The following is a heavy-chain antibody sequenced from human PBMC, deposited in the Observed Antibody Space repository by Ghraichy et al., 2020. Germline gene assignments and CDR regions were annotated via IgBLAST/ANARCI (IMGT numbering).Heavy chain of an antibody. CDR1: GGSISSYY. V-gene: IGHV4-59*01. J-gene: IGHJ6*03. CDR3: AKGYSNDYYYYMDV. CDR2: IYYSGST. D-gene: IGHD4-11*01. Sequence: SETLSLTCTVSGGSISSYYWSWIRQPPGKGLEWIGYIYYSGSTNYNPSLKSRVTISVDTSKNQFSLKLSSVTAADTAVYYCAKGYSNDYYYYMDVWGKGTTVTVSS.